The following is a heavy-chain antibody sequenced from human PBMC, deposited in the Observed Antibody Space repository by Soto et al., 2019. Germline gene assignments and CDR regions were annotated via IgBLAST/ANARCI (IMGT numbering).Heavy chain of an antibody. CDR3: ARRGPGTYFDY. Sequence: GGSLRLSCAASGFTFRSYAMNWVRQAPGKGLEWVSVISGSGDSTYYADSVKGRFIISRDNSKNTLYLQMNSLRAEDTAVYYCARRGPGTYFDYWGQGTLVTVSS. CDR2: ISGSGDST. CDR1: GFTFRSYA. J-gene: IGHJ4*02. V-gene: IGHV3-23*01. D-gene: IGHD6-13*01.